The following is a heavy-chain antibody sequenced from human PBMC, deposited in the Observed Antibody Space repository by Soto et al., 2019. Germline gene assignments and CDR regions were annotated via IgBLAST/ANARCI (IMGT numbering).Heavy chain of an antibody. CDR1: GFTFSSYW. CDR3: ARDIGTMIVAYNWFDT. D-gene: IGHD3-22*01. J-gene: IGHJ5*02. V-gene: IGHV3-74*01. Sequence: GGSLRLSCAASGFTFSSYWMHWVRQAPGKGLVWVSRINTDGSTTTYADSVKGRFTISRDNAKNTLYLQMNSLRAEDTALYYCARDIGTMIVAYNWFDTWRQGTLVTVS. CDR2: INTDGSTT.